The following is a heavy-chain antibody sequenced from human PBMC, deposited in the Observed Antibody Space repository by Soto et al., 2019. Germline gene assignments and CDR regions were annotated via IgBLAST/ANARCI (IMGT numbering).Heavy chain of an antibody. CDR2: INHSGST. V-gene: IGHV4-34*01. D-gene: IGHD2-2*01. CDR1: GGSFSGYY. CDR3: ARGQLIPHVHYYGMDV. J-gene: IGHJ6*02. Sequence: SDTLSLTCAFHGGSFSGYYWSWIRQHPGKGLEWIGEINHSGSTNYNPSLKSRVTISVDTSKNQFSLKLSSVTAADTAVYYCARGQLIPHVHYYGMDVWGQGTTVT.